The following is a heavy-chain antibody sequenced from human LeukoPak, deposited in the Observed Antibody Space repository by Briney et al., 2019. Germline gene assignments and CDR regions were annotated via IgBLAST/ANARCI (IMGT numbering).Heavy chain of an antibody. CDR2: ISSSSSYI. CDR1: GFTFSSYS. Sequence: GGSLRLSCAASGFTFSSYSMNWVRQAPGKGLEWVSSISSSSSYIYYADSVKGRFTISRYNAKNSLYLQMNSLRAEDTAVYYCARDLFWSGYLGYWGQGTLVTVSS. V-gene: IGHV3-21*01. J-gene: IGHJ4*02. CDR3: ARDLFWSGYLGY. D-gene: IGHD3-3*01.